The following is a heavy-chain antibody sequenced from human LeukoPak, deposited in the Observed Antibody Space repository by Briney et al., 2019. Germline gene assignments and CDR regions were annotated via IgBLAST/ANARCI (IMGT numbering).Heavy chain of an antibody. CDR2: IYYSGST. Sequence: SETLSLTCTVSGGSISSYYWSWIRQPRGKGLEWIGYIYYSGSTNYNPSLKSRVTISVDTSKNQFRLQLSSVTAADTAVYYCARYYDSSGSLQYYIDYWGQGTLVTVSS. CDR1: GGSISSYY. J-gene: IGHJ4*02. V-gene: IGHV4-59*08. D-gene: IGHD3-22*01. CDR3: ARYYDSSGSLQYYIDY.